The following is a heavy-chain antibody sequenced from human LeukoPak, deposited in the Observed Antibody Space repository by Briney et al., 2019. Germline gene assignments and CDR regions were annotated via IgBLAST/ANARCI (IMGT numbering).Heavy chain of an antibody. CDR3: ARSGSGSYYLAY. J-gene: IGHJ4*02. D-gene: IGHD3-10*01. CDR2: IYHSGSS. Sequence: SGTLPLTCAVSGGSISSSNWWSWVRQPPGKGLEWIGEIYHSGSSNYNPSLKSRVTISLDKSKNQFSLNLSSVTAADMAVYYCARSGSGSYYLAYWGQGTLVTVSS. V-gene: IGHV4-4*02. CDR1: GGSISSSNW.